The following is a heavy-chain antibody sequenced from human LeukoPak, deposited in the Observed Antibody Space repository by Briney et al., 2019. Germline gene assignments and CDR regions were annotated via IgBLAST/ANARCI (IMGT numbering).Heavy chain of an antibody. D-gene: IGHD2-2*01. Sequence: GGSPRLSCAGSGFTFRYCSMNWVRQAPGRGLEWISSISSGSHFIYYADSVKGRFTISRDNAQNSVYLQMNGLRAEDTAVYFCAGGSSTDSYYFDYWGQGTLVTVSS. CDR1: GFTFRYCS. CDR3: AGGSSTDSYYFDY. V-gene: IGHV3-21*01. J-gene: IGHJ4*02. CDR2: ISSGSHFI.